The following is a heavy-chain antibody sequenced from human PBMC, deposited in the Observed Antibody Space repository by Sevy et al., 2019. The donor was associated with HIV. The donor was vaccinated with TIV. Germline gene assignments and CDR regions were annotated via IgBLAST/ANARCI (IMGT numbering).Heavy chain of an antibody. D-gene: IGHD3-22*01. CDR3: AREPYFFDKSDYYWYY. CDR1: GVSVSSDTYY. Sequence: SETLSLTCAVSGVSVSSDTYYWSWIPQPPGKGLEWIGYVYHTGSTNYSPSFKSRVTISVDTSKNQFSLRLFSVAAADTAVYYCAREPYFFDKSDYYWYYWGQGALVTVSS. V-gene: IGHV4-61*01. J-gene: IGHJ4*02. CDR2: VYHTGST.